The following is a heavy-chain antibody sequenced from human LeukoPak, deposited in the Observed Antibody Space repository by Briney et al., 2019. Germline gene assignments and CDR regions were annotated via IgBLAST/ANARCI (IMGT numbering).Heavy chain of an antibody. CDR1: GFTFDSFS. CDR2: VSGSGAIA. Sequence: GGSLRLSCAASGFTFDSFSINWVRQAPGKGLEWVSTVSGSGAIAYYTDSDKGRFTISRDNSKNTLYLQMSSLTAKDTAVYYCAKDRSIGTYYTFDSWGQGTLVTVSS. V-gene: IGHV3-23*01. J-gene: IGHJ4*02. CDR3: AKDRSIGTYYTFDS. D-gene: IGHD1-26*01.